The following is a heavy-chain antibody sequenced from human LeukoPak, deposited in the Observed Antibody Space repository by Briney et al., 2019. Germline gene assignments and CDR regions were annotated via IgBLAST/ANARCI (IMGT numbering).Heavy chain of an antibody. J-gene: IGHJ6*03. V-gene: IGHV4-34*01. D-gene: IGHD3-16*01. CDR3: ARETSQKGAHYMDV. Sequence: SETLSLTCAVYGGSFSGYYWSWIRQPPGKGLEWIGEINHSGGINYNPSLKSRVTISVDTSKNQFSLKLSSVTAADTAVYYCARETSQKGAHYMDVWGKGTTVTISS. CDR1: GGSFSGYY. CDR2: INHSGGI.